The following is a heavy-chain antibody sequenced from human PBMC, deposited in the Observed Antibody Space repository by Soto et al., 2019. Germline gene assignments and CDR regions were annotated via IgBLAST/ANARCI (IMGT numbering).Heavy chain of an antibody. CDR3: ARAKGYAHGMDV. CDR2: IIPIFGTA. Sequence: SVKVSCKASGGTFSSYAISWVRQAPGQGLEWMGGIIPIFGTANYAQKFQGRVTITADESTSTAYMELSSLRSEDTAVYYCARAKGYAHGMDVWGQGTTVTVSS. J-gene: IGHJ6*02. V-gene: IGHV1-69*13. D-gene: IGHD2-8*01. CDR1: GGTFSSYA.